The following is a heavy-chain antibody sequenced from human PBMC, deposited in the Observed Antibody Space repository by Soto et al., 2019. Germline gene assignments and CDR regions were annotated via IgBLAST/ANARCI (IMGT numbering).Heavy chain of an antibody. D-gene: IGHD7-27*01. CDR1: GFTFSSYG. CDR2: ISYDGSKK. Sequence: QVQLLESGGGVVQPGRSLRLSCAASGFTFSSYGMHCVRQAPVKGLEWVAVISYDGSKKYYADSVKGRFTISRDNSKNTLYLQMNSLRAADTAVYYCAKDLLGPGRAYGMDVWGQGTTVTVSS. CDR3: AKDLLGPGRAYGMDV. J-gene: IGHJ6*02. V-gene: IGHV3-30*18.